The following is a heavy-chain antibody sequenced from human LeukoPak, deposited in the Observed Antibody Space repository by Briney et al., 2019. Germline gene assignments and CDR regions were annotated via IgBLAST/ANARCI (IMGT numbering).Heavy chain of an antibody. CDR1: GFTFSSYG. CDR2: ISGSGGST. CDR3: AKDDTAMVPGDY. J-gene: IGHJ4*02. D-gene: IGHD5-18*01. V-gene: IGHV3-23*01. Sequence: GGTLRLSCAASGFTFSSYGMSWVRQAPGKGLEWVSAISGSGGSTYYADSVKGRFTISRDNSKNTLYLQMNSLRAEDTAVYYCAKDDTAMVPGDYWGQGTLVTVSS.